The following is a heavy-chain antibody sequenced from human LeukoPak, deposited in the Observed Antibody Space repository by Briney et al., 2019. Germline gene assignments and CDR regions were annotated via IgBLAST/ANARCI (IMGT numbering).Heavy chain of an antibody. Sequence: ASVKVSCKASGYTFTGYYMHWVRQAPGQGLEWMGWINPSSGGTNYAQKFRGRVTVTRDTSISTAYMDLSRLRSDDTAVYYCARAGVWDYSDSSGYHNAAFDIWGQGTMVTVSS. V-gene: IGHV1-2*02. CDR2: INPSSGGT. J-gene: IGHJ3*02. D-gene: IGHD3-22*01. CDR3: ARAGVWDYSDSSGYHNAAFDI. CDR1: GYTFTGYY.